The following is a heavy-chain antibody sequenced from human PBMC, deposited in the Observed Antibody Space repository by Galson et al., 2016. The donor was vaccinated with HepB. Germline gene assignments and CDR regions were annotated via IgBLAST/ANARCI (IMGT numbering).Heavy chain of an antibody. V-gene: IGHV3-23*01. Sequence: SLRLSCAASGFTFSTSAMSWVRQAPGKGLEWVSAISYSGGDTYHAESVKGRFTISRDNSKNTLYLQMNSLRADDTAVYYCARVLGYYYGMDVWGQRTTVTVSS. J-gene: IGHJ6*02. CDR1: GFTFSTSA. CDR2: ISYSGGDT. CDR3: ARVLGYYYGMDV. D-gene: IGHD7-27*01.